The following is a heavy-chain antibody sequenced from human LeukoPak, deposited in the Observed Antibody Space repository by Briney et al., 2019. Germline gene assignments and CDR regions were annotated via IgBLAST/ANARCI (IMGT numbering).Heavy chain of an antibody. D-gene: IGHD2-2*02. CDR1: GYTFTGYY. CDR3: ARDRNYCSSTSCYILYYFDY. V-gene: IGHV1-2*02. CDR2: INPNSGGT. Sequence: ASVKVSCKASGYTFTGYYMHWVRQAPGQGLEWMGWINPNSGGTNYAQKFQGRVTMTRDTSISTAYMELSRLRSDDTAVYHCARDRNYCSSTSCYILYYFDYWGQGTLVTVSS. J-gene: IGHJ4*02.